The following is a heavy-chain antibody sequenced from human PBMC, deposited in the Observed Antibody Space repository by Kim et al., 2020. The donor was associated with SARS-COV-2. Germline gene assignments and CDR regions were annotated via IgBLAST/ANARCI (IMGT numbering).Heavy chain of an antibody. J-gene: IGHJ5*02. CDR1: GFTFNIHW. CDR2: IKPDGSEK. CDR3: SRERIGWSS. Sequence: GGSLRLSCAASGFTFNIHWMNWIRQTPGKGLEWVANIKPDGSEKRYVDSVEGRFTISRDNAKNSVYLHMNSLRVDDTAVYYCSRERIGWSSWGQGTRVT. D-gene: IGHD2-15*01. V-gene: IGHV3-7*01.